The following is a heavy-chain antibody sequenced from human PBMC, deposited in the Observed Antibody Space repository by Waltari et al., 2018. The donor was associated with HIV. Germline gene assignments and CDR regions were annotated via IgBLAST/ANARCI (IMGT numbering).Heavy chain of an antibody. CDR1: GYTFTSYA. CDR2: INAGNGNT. J-gene: IGHJ5*02. D-gene: IGHD1-26*01. CDR3: ARDLGGYSGSYNFREDWFDP. V-gene: IGHV1-3*01. Sequence: QVQLVQSGAEVKKPGASVKVSCKASGYTFTSYAMHWVRQAPGQRLEWMGWINAGNGNTKYSQKFQGRVTITRDTSASTAYMELSSLRSEDTAVYYCARDLGGYSGSYNFREDWFDPWGQGTLVTVSS.